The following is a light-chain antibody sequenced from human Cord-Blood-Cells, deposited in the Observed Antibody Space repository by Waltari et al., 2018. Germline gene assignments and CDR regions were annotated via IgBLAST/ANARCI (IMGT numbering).Light chain of an antibody. CDR1: SLRSYN. J-gene: IGLJ2*01. CDR3: NSRDSSGNHVV. V-gene: IGLV3-19*01. CDR2: GKN. Sequence: SSELTQDPAVSVALGQTVRITSQGDSLRSYNASWYQQKPGQAPVLVIYGKNNRPSGIPDRFSGSTSGNTASLTITGAQAEEEADYYCNSRDSSGNHVVFGGETKLTVL.